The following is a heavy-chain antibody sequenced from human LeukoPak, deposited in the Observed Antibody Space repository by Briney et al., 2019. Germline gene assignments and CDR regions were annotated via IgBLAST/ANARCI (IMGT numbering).Heavy chain of an antibody. CDR1: GFTFSSYA. V-gene: IGHV3-23*01. Sequence: GGSLRLSCAASGFTFSSYAMSWVRQAPGKGLEWVSVISGSGDSTYYADSVKGRFTISRDNSKNTLYLQMNSLRAEDTAVYYCAKDLGYSGYDPLDHWGQGTLVTVSS. CDR3: AKDLGYSGYDPLDH. D-gene: IGHD5-12*01. CDR2: ISGSGDST. J-gene: IGHJ4*02.